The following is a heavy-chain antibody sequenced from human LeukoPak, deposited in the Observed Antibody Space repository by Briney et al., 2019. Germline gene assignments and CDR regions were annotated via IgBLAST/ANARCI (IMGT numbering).Heavy chain of an antibody. Sequence: PSETLSLTCTVSGGSISSYYWSWIRQPPGKGLEWIGYIYYSGSTNYNPSLKSRVTISVDTSKNQFSLKLSSVTAADTAVYYCAIAVAGPVSNWFDPWGQGTLVTVSS. CDR1: GGSISSYY. CDR3: AIAVAGPVSNWFDP. D-gene: IGHD6-19*01. V-gene: IGHV4-59*12. CDR2: IYYSGST. J-gene: IGHJ5*02.